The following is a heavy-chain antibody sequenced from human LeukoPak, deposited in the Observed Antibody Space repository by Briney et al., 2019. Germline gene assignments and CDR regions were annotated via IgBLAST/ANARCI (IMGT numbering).Heavy chain of an antibody. Sequence: GGSLRLSCAASGFTFSSFGVHWVRQAPGKGLEWVAVISYDGSNKYYADSVKGRFTISRDNSKNTLYLQMNSLRAEDTAVYYCAKDRGVTTVTTVPDCWGQGTLVTVSS. J-gene: IGHJ4*02. CDR1: GFTFSSFG. V-gene: IGHV3-30*18. CDR2: ISYDGSNK. CDR3: AKDRGVTTVTTVPDC. D-gene: IGHD4-17*01.